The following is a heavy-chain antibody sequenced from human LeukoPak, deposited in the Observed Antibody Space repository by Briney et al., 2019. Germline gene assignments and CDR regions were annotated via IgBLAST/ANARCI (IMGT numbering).Heavy chain of an antibody. Sequence: SETLSLTCTVSGGSISSSSYYWGWIRQPPGKGLEWIGSIYYSGSTYYNPSLKSRVTISVDTSKNQFSLKLSSVTAADTAVYYCARGRLAAAGYYFDYWGQGTLVTVSS. CDR1: GGSISSSSYY. D-gene: IGHD6-13*01. V-gene: IGHV4-39*01. CDR3: ARGRLAAAGYYFDY. CDR2: IYYSGST. J-gene: IGHJ4*02.